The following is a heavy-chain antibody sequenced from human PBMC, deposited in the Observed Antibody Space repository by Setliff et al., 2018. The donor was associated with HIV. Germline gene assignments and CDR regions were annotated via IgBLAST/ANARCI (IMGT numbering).Heavy chain of an antibody. CDR3: ARASSGDSPRWDITAVAGTYYYYYMDV. CDR2: ISAYNGNT. Sequence: GASVKVSCKPPGHTFTNYDVHWMRRAPGQGLEWMGWISAYNGNTNYAQKLQGRVTMTTDTSTSTAYMELRSLRSDDTAVYYCARASSGDSPRWDITAVAGTYYYYYMDVWGKGTTVTVSS. D-gene: IGHD6-19*01. J-gene: IGHJ6*03. V-gene: IGHV1-18*01. CDR1: GHTFTNYD.